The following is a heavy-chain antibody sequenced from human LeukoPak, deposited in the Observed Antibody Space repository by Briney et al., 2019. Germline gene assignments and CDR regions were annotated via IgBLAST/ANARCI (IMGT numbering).Heavy chain of an antibody. V-gene: IGHV5-10-1*01. D-gene: IGHD2-2*03. CDR2: IDPSDSYT. CDR1: GYIFTSYW. CDR3: ATPPGYCSSTSCPMGVKGAFDI. J-gene: IGHJ3*02. Sequence: GESLKISCKGSGYIFTSYWISWVRQMPGKGLEWMGRIDPSDSYTNYSPSFQGHVTISADKSISTAYLQWSSLKASDTAMYYCATPPGYCSSTSCPMGVKGAFDIWGQGTMVTVSS.